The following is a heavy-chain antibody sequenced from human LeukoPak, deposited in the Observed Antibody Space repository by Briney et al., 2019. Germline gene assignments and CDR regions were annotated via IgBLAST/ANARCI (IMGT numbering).Heavy chain of an antibody. V-gene: IGHV3-7*01. D-gene: IGHD1-26*01. J-gene: IGHJ4*02. CDR2: INQHGSET. CDR1: GFSFSTYW. Sequence: GGSLRLSCEVSGFSFSTYWMTWVRQAPGKGLEWVANINQHGSETYYVDSVKGRFIISRDNAKNSLFLQMDSLTGEDTAVYYCSRGGLYRYSGTSGDYWGQGTLVAVSS. CDR3: SRGGLYRYSGTSGDY.